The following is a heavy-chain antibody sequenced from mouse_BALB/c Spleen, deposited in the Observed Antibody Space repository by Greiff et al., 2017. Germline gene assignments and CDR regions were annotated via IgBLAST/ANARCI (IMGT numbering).Heavy chain of an antibody. J-gene: IGHJ3*01. V-gene: IGHV5-17*02. CDR3: ARDPFAY. Sequence: LEWVAYISSGSSTIYYADTVKGRFTISRDNPKNTLFLQMTSLRSEDTAMYYCARDPFAYWGQGTLVTVSA. CDR2: ISSGSSTI.